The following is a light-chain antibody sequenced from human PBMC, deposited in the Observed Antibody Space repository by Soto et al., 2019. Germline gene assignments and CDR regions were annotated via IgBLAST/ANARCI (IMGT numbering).Light chain of an antibody. V-gene: IGLV1-47*01. CDR2: RNN. CDR1: SSNIGSNY. Sequence: QSVLTQPPSASGTPGQRVTISCSGSSSNIGSNYVYWYQQLPGTAPKLLIYRNNQRPSGVPDRFSGSKPGTSASLAISGLRSEDEADYYCAAWDDSLSANYVFGTGTKLTVL. CDR3: AAWDDSLSANYV. J-gene: IGLJ1*01.